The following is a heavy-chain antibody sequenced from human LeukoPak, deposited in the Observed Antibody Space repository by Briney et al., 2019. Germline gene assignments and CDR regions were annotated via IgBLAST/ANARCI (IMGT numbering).Heavy chain of an antibody. V-gene: IGHV4-59*01. CDR1: GGSISSYY. CDR2: IYYSGST. Sequence: TSETLSLTCTVSGGSISSYYWSWIRQPPGKGLEWIGYIYYSGSTNYNPSLKSRVTISVDTSKNQFSLKLSSVTAADTAVYYCARDSNYYYMDVWGKGTTVTVSS. CDR3: ARDSNYYYMDV. D-gene: IGHD3-3*02. J-gene: IGHJ6*03.